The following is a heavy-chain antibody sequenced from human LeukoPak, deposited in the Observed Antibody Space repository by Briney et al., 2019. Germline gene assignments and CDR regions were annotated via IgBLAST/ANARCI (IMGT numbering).Heavy chain of an antibody. CDR3: ARVRVTNNWFDP. Sequence: PGGSLRLSCAASGFTFSSYWTSWVRQAPGKGLEWVANIKQDGSEKYYVDSVKGRFTNPRDNAKNSLYLQMNSLRAEDTAVYYCARVRVTNNWFDPWGQGTLVTVSS. V-gene: IGHV3-7*01. D-gene: IGHD4-17*01. CDR1: GFTFSSYW. CDR2: IKQDGSEK. J-gene: IGHJ5*02.